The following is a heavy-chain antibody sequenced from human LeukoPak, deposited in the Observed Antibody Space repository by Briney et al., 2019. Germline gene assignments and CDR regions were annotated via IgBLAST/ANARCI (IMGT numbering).Heavy chain of an antibody. D-gene: IGHD3-10*01. J-gene: IGHJ6*02. Sequence: ASVTVSCTASGYTFTVYYMHWVRQAPGQGLEWMGWINPNSGGTNYAQKFQGWVTMTRDTSISTAYMELSRLRSDDTAVYYCARDALGREWYADTDYYYGMDVWGQGTTVTVSS. V-gene: IGHV1-2*04. CDR2: INPNSGGT. CDR3: ARDALGREWYADTDYYYGMDV. CDR1: GYTFTVYY.